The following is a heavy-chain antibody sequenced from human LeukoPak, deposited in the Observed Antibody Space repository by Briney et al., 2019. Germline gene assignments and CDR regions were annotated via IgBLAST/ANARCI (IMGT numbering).Heavy chain of an antibody. V-gene: IGHV4-38-2*02. CDR3: ARERGYCTNGVCAGTDY. CDR1: GYSISSGYY. CDR2: NPHSGST. Sequence: SDSLSLTCTVSGYSISSGYYWCWLRQPPGRVLELIRTNPHSGSTYYTPSLQSRVTISGDTSNNPAYMKLSTLTSDDTAVYYCARERGYCTNGVCAGTDYWGQGTLVTVSS. D-gene: IGHD2-8*01. J-gene: IGHJ4*02.